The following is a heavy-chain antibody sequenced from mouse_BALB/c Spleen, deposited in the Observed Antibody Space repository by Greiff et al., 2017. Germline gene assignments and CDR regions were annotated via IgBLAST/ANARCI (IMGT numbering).Heavy chain of an antibody. Sequence: EVKLVESGGGLVKPGGSLKLSCAASGFTFSDYYMYWVRQTPEKRLEWVATISDGGSYTYYPDSVKGRFTISRDNAKNNLYLQMSSLKSEDTAMYYCAREGVLNYYAMDYWGQGTSVTVSS. CDR2: ISDGGSYT. J-gene: IGHJ4*01. V-gene: IGHV5-4*02. D-gene: IGHD1-1*01. CDR1: GFTFSDYY. CDR3: AREGVLNYYAMDY.